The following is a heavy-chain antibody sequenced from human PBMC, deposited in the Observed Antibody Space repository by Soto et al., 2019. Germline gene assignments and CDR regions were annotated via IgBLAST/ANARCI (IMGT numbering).Heavy chain of an antibody. V-gene: IGHV3-72*01. D-gene: IGHD3-10*01. CDR1: GFTFSDHY. J-gene: IGHJ6*02. Sequence: EVQLVESGGGLVQPGGSLRLSCAASGFTFSDHYMDWVRQAPGKGLEWVGRTRDKAHSYSTEYDASVKGRFTISREHSKNPVFLQRNSLKTEDTAMYYCARVDYYGSERKHYVVVWGQGTTVTVSS. CDR3: ARVDYYGSERKHYVVV. CDR2: TRDKAHSYST.